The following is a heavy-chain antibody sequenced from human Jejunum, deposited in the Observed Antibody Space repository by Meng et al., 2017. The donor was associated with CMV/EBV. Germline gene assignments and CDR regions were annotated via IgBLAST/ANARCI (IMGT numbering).Heavy chain of an antibody. J-gene: IGHJ4*02. Sequence: LMVSCGACGFTFSSYWLHWVRQVPGKGLVWVARVSSDGSSTSYADSVKGRFTISRDNAKNTLYLQMDSLRSEDTAVYYCASNRGYWGQGTLVTVSS. CDR3: ASNRGY. V-gene: IGHV3-74*01. D-gene: IGHD3-3*01. CDR2: VSSDGSST. CDR1: GFTFSSYW.